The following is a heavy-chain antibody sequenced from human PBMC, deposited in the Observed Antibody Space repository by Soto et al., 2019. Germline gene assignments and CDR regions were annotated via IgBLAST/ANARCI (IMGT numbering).Heavy chain of an antibody. CDR3: ARGQRFLEWLSYYYYGMDV. V-gene: IGHV1-69*13. D-gene: IGHD3-3*01. J-gene: IGHJ6*02. CDR1: GGTFSSYA. Sequence: SVKVSCKASGGTFSSYAISWVRQAPGQGLEWMGGIIPIFGTANYAQKFQGRVTITADESTSTAYMELSSLRSEDTAVYYCARGQRFLEWLSYYYYGMDVWGQGTTITVSS. CDR2: IIPIFGTA.